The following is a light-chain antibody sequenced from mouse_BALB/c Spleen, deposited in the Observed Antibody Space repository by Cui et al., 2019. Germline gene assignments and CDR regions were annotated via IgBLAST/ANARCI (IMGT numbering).Light chain of an antibody. CDR3: QQWSSNPWT. Sequence: QIVLTQSPAIMSAAPGEKVTMTRRDSSRVSYMYWYQQKPRSSPKPWIYLPSNLASGVPARFSGSGSGTSYSLTISSMEAEDAATYYCQQWSSNPWTFGGGTKLEIK. J-gene: IGKJ1*01. CDR1: SRVSY. CDR2: LPS. V-gene: IGKV4-68*01.